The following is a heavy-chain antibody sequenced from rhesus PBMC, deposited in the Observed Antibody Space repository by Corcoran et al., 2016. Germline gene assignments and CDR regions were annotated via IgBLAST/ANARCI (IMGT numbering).Heavy chain of an antibody. CDR1: GFSISTTGTG. J-gene: IGHJ6*01. CDR2: IYWNASK. CDR3: ARVLTSLDS. V-gene: IGHV2-95*01. Sequence: QVTLKESGPALVTPTQTLTLTCTFSGFSISTTGTGVGWIRQPPGKALEWLASIYWNASKYYSTSLKSRLTISKDTSKNQVVLTMTNMDPVDTATYYCARVLTSLDSWGQGVVVTVSS.